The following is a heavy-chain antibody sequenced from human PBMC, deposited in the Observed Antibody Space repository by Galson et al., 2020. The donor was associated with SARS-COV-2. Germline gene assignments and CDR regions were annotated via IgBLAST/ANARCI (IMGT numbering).Heavy chain of an antibody. V-gene: IGHV3-7*01. J-gene: IGHJ5*02. Sequence: QLGESLKISCAASGFTFSRFWMSWARQAPGKGLEWVATIKQDGSQTSLVDSVKGRFTISRDNAKNSLYLQMNSLRAEDTAVYYCARVWVVSGTGPHFDPWGQGTLVTVSS. CDR2: IKQDGSQT. D-gene: IGHD6-19*01. CDR3: ARVWVVSGTGPHFDP. CDR1: GFTFSRFW.